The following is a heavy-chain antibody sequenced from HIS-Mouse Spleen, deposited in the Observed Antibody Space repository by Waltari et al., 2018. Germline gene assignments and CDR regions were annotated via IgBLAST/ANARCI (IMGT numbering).Heavy chain of an antibody. J-gene: IGHJ2*01. D-gene: IGHD6-13*01. Sequence: QLQLPESGPGLVKSSETLSLTCTVSGGSISSSSSSRVWIRQPPGKGLEWIGSIYYSGSTYYNPSLKSRVTISVDTSKNQFSLKLSSVTAADTAVYYCAREIPYSSSWYDWYFDLWGRGTLVTVSS. CDR2: IYYSGST. CDR3: AREIPYSSSWYDWYFDL. V-gene: IGHV4-39*07. CDR1: GGSISSSSSS.